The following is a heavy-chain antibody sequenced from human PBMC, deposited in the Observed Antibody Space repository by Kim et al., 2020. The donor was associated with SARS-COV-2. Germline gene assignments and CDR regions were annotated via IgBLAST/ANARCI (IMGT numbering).Heavy chain of an antibody. D-gene: IGHD2-2*01. V-gene: IGHV3-23*01. CDR3: AKEYADPADCTLDFVI. CDR2: ISGSGGKT. CDR1: GFTFSSYP. J-gene: IGHJ3*02. Sequence: GGSLRLSCVASGFTFSSYPMSWVRQAPGKGLEWVSAISGSGGKTYYADSVKGRFSISRDNSKNTVYLQMNNLRAEDTAVYYCAKEYADPADCTLDFVIWGAGKMCTLSS.